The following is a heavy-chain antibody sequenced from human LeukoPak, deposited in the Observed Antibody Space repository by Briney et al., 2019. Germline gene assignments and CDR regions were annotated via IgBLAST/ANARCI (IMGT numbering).Heavy chain of an antibody. CDR3: ARVVRWGDAFDI. CDR2: INGSGNT. D-gene: IGHD7-27*01. CDR1: GGSISSDCYC. Sequence: SQTLSLTCTVSGGSISSDCYCWSWLPQRPGKGWDGIGYINGSGNTNHNLTLKSRVTISVHRSKDQFSLKLSSVTAAVTAVYYCARVVRWGDAFDIWGQGTMVTVSS. J-gene: IGHJ3*02. V-gene: IGHV4-30-2*01.